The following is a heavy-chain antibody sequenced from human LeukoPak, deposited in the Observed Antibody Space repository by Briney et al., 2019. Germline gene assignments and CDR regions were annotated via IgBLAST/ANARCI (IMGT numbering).Heavy chain of an antibody. D-gene: IGHD2-21*02. V-gene: IGHV3-23*01. J-gene: IGHJ4*02. CDR1: GFTFSSYG. CDR2: ISGSGGST. CDR3: AKDRRGGDLFDY. Sequence: GSLRLSCAASGFTFSSYGMSWVRQAPGKGLEWVSAISGSGGSTYYADSVKGRFTISRDNSKNTLYLQMNSLRAEDTAVYYCAKDRRGGDLFDYWGQGTLVTVSS.